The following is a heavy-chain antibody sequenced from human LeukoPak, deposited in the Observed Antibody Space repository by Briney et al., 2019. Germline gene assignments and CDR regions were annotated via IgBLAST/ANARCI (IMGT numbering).Heavy chain of an antibody. V-gene: IGHV4-4*02. CDR3: ARDRIAAVGNNWFDP. CDR1: GGSISSSNW. J-gene: IGHJ5*02. Sequence: PSGTLFLTCAVSGGSISSSNWWSWVRQPPGKGLEWIGDSYHSGSTNYNPPLKSHDTISLDNPHNQFSLKLSSVAAADTAVYYCARDRIAAVGNNWFDPWGQGTLVTVSS. CDR2: SYHSGST. D-gene: IGHD6-13*01.